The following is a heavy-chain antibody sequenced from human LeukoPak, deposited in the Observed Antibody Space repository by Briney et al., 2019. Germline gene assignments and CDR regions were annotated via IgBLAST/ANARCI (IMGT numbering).Heavy chain of an antibody. V-gene: IGHV4-61*05. J-gene: IGHJ5*02. Sequence: SETLSLTCTVSGGSISSSSYYWGWIRQPPGKGLEWIGYIYYSGSTNYNPSLKSRVTISVDTSKNQFSLKLSSVTAADTAVYYCARLSGYWFGESKYNWFDPWGQGTLVTVSS. CDR2: IYYSGST. CDR3: ARLSGYWFGESKYNWFDP. D-gene: IGHD3-10*01. CDR1: GGSISSSSYY.